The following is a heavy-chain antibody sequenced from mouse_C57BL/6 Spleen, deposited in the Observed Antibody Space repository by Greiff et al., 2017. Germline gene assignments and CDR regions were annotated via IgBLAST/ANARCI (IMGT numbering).Heavy chain of an antibody. CDR3: ARRGLVAMDY. CDR2: IDPSDSYT. CDR1: GYTFTSYW. Sequence: VQLQQPGAELVMPGASVKLSCKASGYTFTSYWMHWVKQRPGQGLEWIGEIDPSDSYTNYNQKFKGKSTLTVDKSSSTAYMQLSSLTSEDSAVYYCARRGLVAMDYWGQGTSVTGSS. V-gene: IGHV1-69*01. D-gene: IGHD3-3*01. J-gene: IGHJ4*01.